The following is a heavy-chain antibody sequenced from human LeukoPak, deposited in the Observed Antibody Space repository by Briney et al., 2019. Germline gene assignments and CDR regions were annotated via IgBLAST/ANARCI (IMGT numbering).Heavy chain of an antibody. CDR2: ISYDGSNK. Sequence: GGSLRLSCAASGFTFSSYGMHWVRQAPGKGLEWVAVISYDGSNKYYADSVKGRFTISRDNSKNTLYLQMNSLRAEDTAVYYCAKSMITFGGVICPFDYWGQGTLVTVSS. D-gene: IGHD3-16*02. CDR3: AKSMITFGGVICPFDY. V-gene: IGHV3-30*18. J-gene: IGHJ4*02. CDR1: GFTFSSYG.